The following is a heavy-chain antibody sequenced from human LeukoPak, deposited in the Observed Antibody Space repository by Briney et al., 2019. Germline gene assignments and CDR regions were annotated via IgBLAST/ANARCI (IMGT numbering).Heavy chain of an antibody. D-gene: IGHD3-10*01. V-gene: IGHV3-23*01. J-gene: IGHJ4*02. CDR3: AKGRARVGGLDY. Sequence: GGSLRLSCAASGFTFSSYAMSWVRQAPGKGLEWVSVISGGGNTTYYADSVKGRFTISRDNSKNTLYLQMNSLRAEDTAVYYCAKGRARVGGLDYWGQGTLVTVSS. CDR1: GFTFSSYA. CDR2: ISGGGNTT.